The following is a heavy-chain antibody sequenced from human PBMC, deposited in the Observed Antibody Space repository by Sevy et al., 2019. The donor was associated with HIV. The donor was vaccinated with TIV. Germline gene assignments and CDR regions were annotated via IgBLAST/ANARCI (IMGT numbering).Heavy chain of an antibody. CDR3: ARSIGPAAAIPHQNLYYFDY. CDR1: GGSFSGYY. Sequence: QSQTLSLTCAVYGGSFSGYYWSWIRQPPGKGLEWIGEINHSGSTNYNPSLKSRVTISVDTSKNQFSLKLSSVTAADTAVYYCARSIGPAAAIPHQNLYYFDYWGQGTLVTVSS. J-gene: IGHJ4*02. CDR2: INHSGST. D-gene: IGHD2-2*02. V-gene: IGHV4-34*01.